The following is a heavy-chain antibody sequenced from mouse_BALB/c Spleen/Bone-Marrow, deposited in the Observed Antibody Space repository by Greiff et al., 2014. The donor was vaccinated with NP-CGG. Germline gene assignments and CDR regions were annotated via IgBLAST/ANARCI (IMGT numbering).Heavy chain of an antibody. D-gene: IGHD2-2*01. CDR1: GFNIKDTY. CDR3: ARNYGYGKSFAY. J-gene: IGHJ3*01. V-gene: IGHV14-3*02. Sequence: EVQRVESGAELVKPGASVKLSCTASGFNIKDTYMLWVKQRPEQGLEWIGRIDRANGNTKYDPKFQGKATMTADTSSNTAYLQLSSLTSEDTAVYYCARNYGYGKSFAYWGQGTLVTVSA. CDR2: IDRANGNT.